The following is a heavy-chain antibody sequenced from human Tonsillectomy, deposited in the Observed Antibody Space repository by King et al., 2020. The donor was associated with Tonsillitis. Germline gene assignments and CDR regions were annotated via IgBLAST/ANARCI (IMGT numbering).Heavy chain of an antibody. J-gene: IGHJ3*02. D-gene: IGHD1-26*01. CDR2: IYYSGST. Sequence: MQLQESGPGLVRPSQTLSLTCTVSGDSISSGTHYWSWIRQHPGKGLEWIGYIYYSGSTSLNPSLKSRLTMSVDTTTNQFSLKLRTVTAADTAVYYCARSGQWGDPFDIWGQGTQVTV. V-gene: IGHV4-31*03. CDR1: GDSISSGTHY. CDR3: ARSGQWGDPFDI.